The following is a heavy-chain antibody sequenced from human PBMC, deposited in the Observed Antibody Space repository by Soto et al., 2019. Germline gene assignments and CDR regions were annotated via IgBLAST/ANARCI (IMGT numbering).Heavy chain of an antibody. D-gene: IGHD4-17*01. Sequence: SETLSLTCTVSGGSISNYYWSWVRQSPGMGLEWIGYIYYSGLTKYNPSLKSRDTISVGTSKNQFSLRLSSVTAADSAVYYCARSGDYTNYYYYYMDVWGKGTTVTVSS. V-gene: IGHV4-59*08. CDR3: ARSGDYTNYYYYYMDV. CDR2: IYYSGLT. J-gene: IGHJ6*03. CDR1: GGSISNYY.